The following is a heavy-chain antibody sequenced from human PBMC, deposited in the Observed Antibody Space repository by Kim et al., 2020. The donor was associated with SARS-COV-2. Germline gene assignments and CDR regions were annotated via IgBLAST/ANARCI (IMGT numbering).Heavy chain of an antibody. CDR2: ISAYNGNT. V-gene: IGHV1-18*01. D-gene: IGHD6-13*01. Sequence: ASVKVSCKASGYTFTSYGISWVRQAPGQGLEWMGWISAYNGNTNYAQKLQGRVTMTTDTSTSTAYMELRSLRSDDTAVYYCARVEEGYSSSWWWGYGMDVWGQGTTVNVSS. CDR3: ARVEEGYSSSWWWGYGMDV. CDR1: GYTFTSYG. J-gene: IGHJ6*02.